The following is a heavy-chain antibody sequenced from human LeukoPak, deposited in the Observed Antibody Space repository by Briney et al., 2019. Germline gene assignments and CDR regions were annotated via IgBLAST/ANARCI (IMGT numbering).Heavy chain of an antibody. Sequence: PGGSLRLSCAASGFTVSSNYMSWVRQAPGKGLEWVSVIYSGGSTYYADSVKGRFTISRDNSKNTLYLQMNSLRAEDTAVYYCATYSSSSRNYYYXYYMXXWGKGTTVTXX. V-gene: IGHV3-53*01. CDR3: ATYSSSSRNYYYXYYMXX. CDR2: IYSGGST. D-gene: IGHD6-6*01. CDR1: GFTVSSNY. J-gene: IGHJ6*03.